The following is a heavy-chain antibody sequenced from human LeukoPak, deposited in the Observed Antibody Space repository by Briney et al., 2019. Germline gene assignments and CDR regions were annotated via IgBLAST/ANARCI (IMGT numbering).Heavy chain of an antibody. J-gene: IGHJ4*02. CDR3: AKDSSTWYDFDY. D-gene: IGHD6-13*01. CDR1: GFTFSSYS. Sequence: GGSLRLSCAASGFTFSSYSMNWVRQDPGKGLEWVAGISWNSGSIGYADSVKGRFTISRDNAKNSLYLQMNSLRAEDTALYYCAKDSSTWYDFDYWGQGTLVTASS. V-gene: IGHV3-9*01. CDR2: ISWNSGSI.